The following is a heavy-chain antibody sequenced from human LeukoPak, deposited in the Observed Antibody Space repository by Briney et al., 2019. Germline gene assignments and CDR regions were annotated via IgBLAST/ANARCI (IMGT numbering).Heavy chain of an antibody. Sequence: ASVKVSCKASGYTFTSYGISWFRQAPGQGLEWMGWVSTYNADTDYAQKFQGRVTMTTETSTSTAYMELRSLISDDTAVYYCARDPGQYYDILTGYYTPYYFDYWGQGTLVTVSS. CDR1: GYTFTSYG. J-gene: IGHJ4*02. CDR3: ARDPGQYYDILTGYYTPYYFDY. V-gene: IGHV1-18*01. D-gene: IGHD3-9*01. CDR2: VSTYNADT.